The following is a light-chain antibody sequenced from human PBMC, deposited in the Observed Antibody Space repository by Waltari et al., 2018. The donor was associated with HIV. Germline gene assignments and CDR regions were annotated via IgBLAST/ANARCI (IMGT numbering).Light chain of an antibody. CDR1: SSNIGSYN. V-gene: IGLV1-44*01. Sequence: QSVLTQPPSASGTPGQRITISCSGGSSNIGSYNLTWYQQFAGTAPKLVIYSNNPGPSGVPDLFYGSKSGTAASLAISGRQSEDEAEYYCATWDDSLNGYVFGTGTKVTVL. CDR2: SNN. J-gene: IGLJ1*01. CDR3: ATWDDSLNGYV.